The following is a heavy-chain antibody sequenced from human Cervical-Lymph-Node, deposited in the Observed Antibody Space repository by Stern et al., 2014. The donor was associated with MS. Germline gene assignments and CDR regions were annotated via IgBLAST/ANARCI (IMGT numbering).Heavy chain of an antibody. CDR2: IIPTVGND. Sequence: QVQLVESGAEVKKPGSSVKVSCTASGGTFSYYAINWVRQAPGQGPEWMGGIIPTVGNDTYAKKFKGRVTIRADEPTRQAYMELSSRRSDDTAVYYCARDRRHYDTSVGYSFDSWGQGTLVTVSS. CDR3: ARDRRHYDTSVGYSFDS. CDR1: GGTFSYYA. J-gene: IGHJ4*02. V-gene: IGHV1-69*01. D-gene: IGHD3-22*01.